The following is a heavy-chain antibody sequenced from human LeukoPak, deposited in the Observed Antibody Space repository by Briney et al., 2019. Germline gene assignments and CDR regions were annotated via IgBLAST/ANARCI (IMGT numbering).Heavy chain of an antibody. V-gene: IGHV3-23*01. J-gene: IGHJ4*02. CDR1: GFTFSSYA. D-gene: IGHD1-1*01. Sequence: GGSLRLSCGVSGFTFSSYAMSWVRQAPGKGVEWVSFVSGSGGSTYYADSVKGRFIISRDNSKNTLYLQMSGLRAEDTAVYYCAKDLTPNTNDWNGRLDYWGQGALVTVSS. CDR3: AKDLTPNTNDWNGRLDY. CDR2: VSGSGGST.